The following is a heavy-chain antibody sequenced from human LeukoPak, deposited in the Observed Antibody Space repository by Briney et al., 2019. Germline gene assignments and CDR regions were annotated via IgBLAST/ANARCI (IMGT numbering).Heavy chain of an antibody. CDR3: AKGPRYYYYYMDV. V-gene: IGHV3-30*02. Sequence: PGGSLRLSCAASGFTFSSYGMHWVRQAPGKGLEWVAFIRYDGSNKYYADSVKGRFTISRDNSKNTLYLQMNSLRAEDTAVYYCAKGPRYYYYYMDVGDKGTTVTVSS. CDR2: IRYDGSNK. J-gene: IGHJ6*03. CDR1: GFTFSSYG.